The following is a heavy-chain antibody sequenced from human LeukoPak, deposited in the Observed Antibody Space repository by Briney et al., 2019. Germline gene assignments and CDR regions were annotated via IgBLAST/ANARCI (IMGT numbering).Heavy chain of an antibody. CDR1: GGTFSSYV. J-gene: IGHJ5*02. V-gene: IGHV1-69*06. CDR2: LIPIFGTA. D-gene: IGHD3-10*01. Sequence: SVKVSCKASGGTFSSYVISWVRQAPGQGLEWMGGLIPIFGTANYAQKFQGRVTITADKSTSTAYMEVSSLRSEDTAVYYCARILGPDWFDPWGQGTLVTVSS. CDR3: ARILGPDWFDP.